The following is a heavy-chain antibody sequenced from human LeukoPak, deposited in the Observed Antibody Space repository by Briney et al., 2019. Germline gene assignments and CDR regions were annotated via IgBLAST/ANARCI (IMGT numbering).Heavy chain of an antibody. J-gene: IGHJ3*02. Sequence: PSETLSLTCTVSGGSISSYYWSWIRQPPGKGLEWIGNIYYSGSTYYNPSLKSRVTISVDTSKNQFSLKLSSVTAADTAVYYCASDEGCSSTSCYKAFDIWGQGTMVTVSS. D-gene: IGHD2-2*02. CDR2: IYYSGST. V-gene: IGHV4-59*08. CDR3: ASDEGCSSTSCYKAFDI. CDR1: GGSISSYY.